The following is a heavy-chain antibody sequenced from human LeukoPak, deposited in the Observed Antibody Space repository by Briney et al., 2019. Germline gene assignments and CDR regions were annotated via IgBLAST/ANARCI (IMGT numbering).Heavy chain of an antibody. CDR2: ISSSSSYI. D-gene: IGHD2-2*01. CDR1: GFTFSSYS. Sequence: GGSLRLSCAASGFTFSSYSMNWVRQAPGKGLEWVSSISSSSSYIYYADSVKGRFTISRDNAKNSLYLQMNSLRAEDTAVYYCASSASQLDAFDIWGQGTMVTVSS. CDR3: ASSASQLDAFDI. V-gene: IGHV3-21*01. J-gene: IGHJ3*02.